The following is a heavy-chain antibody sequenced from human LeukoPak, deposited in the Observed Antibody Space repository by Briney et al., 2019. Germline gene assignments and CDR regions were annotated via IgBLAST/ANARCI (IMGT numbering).Heavy chain of an antibody. V-gene: IGHV4-59*01. CDR3: ARAGGYSYGPPGGWFDP. D-gene: IGHD5-18*01. CDR1: GGSISSYY. Sequence: SETLSLTCTVSGGSISSYYWSWIRQPPGKGLEWIGYIYYSGSTNYNPSLKSRVTISVDTSKNQFSLKLSSVTAADTAVYYCARAGGYSYGPPGGWFDPWGQGTLVTVSS. J-gene: IGHJ5*02. CDR2: IYYSGST.